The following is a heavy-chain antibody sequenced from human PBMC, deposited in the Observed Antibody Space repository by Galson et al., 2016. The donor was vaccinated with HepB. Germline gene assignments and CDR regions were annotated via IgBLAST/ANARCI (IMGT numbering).Heavy chain of an antibody. CDR2: IYWDDDN. J-gene: IGHJ6*03. V-gene: IGHV2-5*04. CDR1: GFSLTTSGVS. D-gene: IGHD6-13*01. CDR3: VYNSPRQQLAPNNYQYYYMDV. Sequence: PALVKPTQTLTLTCTFSGFSLTTSGVSVGWIRQPPGKALEWLALIYWDDDNRYSPSLNTRLPITKDTPKNQVVLTMTNMDPVDTGTYYCVYNSPRQQLAPNNYQYYYMDVWGKGTTVTVSS.